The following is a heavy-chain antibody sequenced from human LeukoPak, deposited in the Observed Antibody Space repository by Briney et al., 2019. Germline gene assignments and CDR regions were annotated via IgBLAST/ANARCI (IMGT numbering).Heavy chain of an antibody. J-gene: IGHJ4*02. CDR1: GGSGSSGPYY. CDR2: VYYSGNYSGNT. Sequence: SETLSLTCTVSGGSGSSGPYYWSWIRQPPGRGLEWIGRVYYSGNYSGNTDYNPALKSRVAISVDTSKNQFSLKLTSVTAADTAVYFCASVGGSGWFDYWGQGTLVTVSS. D-gene: IGHD6-19*01. V-gene: IGHV4-61*01. CDR3: ASVGGSGWFDY.